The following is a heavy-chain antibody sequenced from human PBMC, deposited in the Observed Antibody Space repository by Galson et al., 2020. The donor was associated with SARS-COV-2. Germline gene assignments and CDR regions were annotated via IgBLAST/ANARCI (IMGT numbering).Heavy chain of an antibody. CDR1: GFIFSTYG. D-gene: IGHD1-26*01. CDR3: AKEARGCRTGSCPGCYFDF. V-gene: IGHV3-30*18. Sequence: GGSLRLSCAASGFIFSTYGMHWVRQAPGKGLEWVAVISFDGSNEYYADSVKGRFTISRDNSNNTLYLQMNSLRAEDTAVYYCAKEARGCRTGSCPGCYFDFWGQGTLVAVSS. J-gene: IGHJ4*02. CDR2: ISFDGSNE.